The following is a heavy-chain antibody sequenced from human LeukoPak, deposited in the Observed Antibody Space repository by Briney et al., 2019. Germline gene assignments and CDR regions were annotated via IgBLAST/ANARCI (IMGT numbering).Heavy chain of an antibody. Sequence: PGGSLRLSCAASGFTFSSYAMSWVRQAPGKGLEWVSAISGSGGSTYYADSVKGRFTISRDNSKNTLYLQMNSLRAEDTAVYYCAKYYYDSSGYYDAAPLDSWGQGTLVTVFS. CDR2: ISGSGGST. V-gene: IGHV3-23*01. CDR3: AKYYYDSSGYYDAAPLDS. D-gene: IGHD3-22*01. CDR1: GFTFSSYA. J-gene: IGHJ4*02.